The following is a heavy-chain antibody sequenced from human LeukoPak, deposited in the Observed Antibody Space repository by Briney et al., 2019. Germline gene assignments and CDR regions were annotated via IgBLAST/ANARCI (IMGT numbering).Heavy chain of an antibody. CDR3: ARLTRTYYYGSGEYYFDY. CDR1: GDSISRTSYY. CDR2: IYYSGST. D-gene: IGHD3-10*01. V-gene: IGHV4-39*01. J-gene: IGHJ4*02. Sequence: SETLSLTCTVSGDSISRTSYYWGWIRQPPGKGLEWIGSIYYSGSTYYNPSLKSRVTISVDTSKNQFSLKLSSVTAADTAVYYCARLTRTYYYGSGEYYFDYWGQGTLVTVSS.